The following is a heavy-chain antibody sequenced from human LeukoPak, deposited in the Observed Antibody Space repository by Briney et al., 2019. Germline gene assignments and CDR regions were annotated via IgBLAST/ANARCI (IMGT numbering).Heavy chain of an antibody. Sequence: SETLSLTCTVSGGCISSSYWSWIRQPPGKGLEWIGYIDYSGNTNYNPSLKSRVTISVERSKNQFSLKLSSVTAADTAVYYCARVTSYGDYVDYWGQGTLVTVSS. CDR3: ARVTSYGDYVDY. D-gene: IGHD4-17*01. CDR2: IDYSGNT. V-gene: IGHV4-59*08. CDR1: GGCISSSY. J-gene: IGHJ4*02.